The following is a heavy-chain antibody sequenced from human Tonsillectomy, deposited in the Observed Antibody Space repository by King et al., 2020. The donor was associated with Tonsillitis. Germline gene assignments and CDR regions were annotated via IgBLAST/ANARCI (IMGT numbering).Heavy chain of an antibody. D-gene: IGHD3-10*01. CDR3: GDILIRGITY. V-gene: IGHV3-30*01. CDR2: ISNDGSNK. Sequence: VQLVESGGGVVQPGRSLRLSCAASGFTFSSYALHWVRQAPGKGLEWVAVISNDGSNKYYADSMRGRFTISRDNSKNTLYLQMNSLRTDDTAFYYCGDILIRGITYWGQGTLVTVSS. CDR1: GFTFSSYA. J-gene: IGHJ4*02.